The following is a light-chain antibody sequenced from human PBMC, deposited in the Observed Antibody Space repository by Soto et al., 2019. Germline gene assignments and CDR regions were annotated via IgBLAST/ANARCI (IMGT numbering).Light chain of an antibody. V-gene: IGKV1-5*03. CDR2: KAS. CDR1: QSISSR. Sequence: DIQMTQSPSTLSASVGDRVTITCRASQSISSRLAWYQQKPGRAPKLLIYKASNLEGGVPSRFSGSGSGTEFTLTISSLQPDDFATYYCQQYNSYSFGGGTKVDIK. J-gene: IGKJ4*01. CDR3: QQYNSYS.